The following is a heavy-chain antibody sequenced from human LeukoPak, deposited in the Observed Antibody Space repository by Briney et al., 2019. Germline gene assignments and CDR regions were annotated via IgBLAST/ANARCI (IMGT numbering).Heavy chain of an antibody. J-gene: IGHJ2*01. V-gene: IGHV4-59*01. CDR3: ARARIRWYFDL. CDR2: IYYSGST. CDR1: GGSISSYY. D-gene: IGHD2-15*01. Sequence: PSETLSLTCTVSGGSISSYYWSWIRQPPGKGLEWIGYIYYSGSTNYNPSLKSRVTISVDTSKNQFSLKLSSVTAADTAVYYCARARIRWYFDLWGRGTLVTVSS.